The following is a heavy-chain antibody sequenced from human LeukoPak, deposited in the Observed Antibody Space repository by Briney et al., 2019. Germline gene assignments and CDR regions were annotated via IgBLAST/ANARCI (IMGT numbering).Heavy chain of an antibody. CDR2: ISGSGGST. CDR3: ASASRRITMVRGVITLLFDY. J-gene: IGHJ4*02. CDR1: GFTFSSYA. Sequence: PGGSLRLSCAASGFTFSSYAMSWVRQAPGKGMEWVSAISGSGGSTYYAGSVKGRFTLSRDNSKNTLYLQMNSLRAEDTAVYYCASASRRITMVRGVITLLFDYWGQGTLVTVSS. V-gene: IGHV3-23*01. D-gene: IGHD3-10*01.